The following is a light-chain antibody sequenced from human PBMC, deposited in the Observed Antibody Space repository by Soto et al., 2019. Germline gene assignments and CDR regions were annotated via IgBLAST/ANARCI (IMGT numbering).Light chain of an antibody. V-gene: IGKV1-27*01. CDR2: AAS. CDR1: QGVSNY. CDR3: QKYNSAPWT. J-gene: IGKJ1*01. Sequence: DIQMTQSPSSLSASVGDRVTITCRASQGVSNYLAWYQQKPGKVPKLLLYAASTLQSGVPSRFSGSGSATDFTLTISSLQPEDVATYYCQKYNSAPWTFGQGTRVEVK.